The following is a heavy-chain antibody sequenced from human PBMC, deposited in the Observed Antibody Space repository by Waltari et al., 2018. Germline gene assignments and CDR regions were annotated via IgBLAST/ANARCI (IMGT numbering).Heavy chain of an antibody. CDR3: ATYGPVATLDS. D-gene: IGHD2-21*01. V-gene: IGHV3-7*03. CDR1: GFTFSSTW. J-gene: IGHJ4*02. Sequence: EVQLEESGGGLVQPGGSLRLSCAVSGFTFSSTWMSWVRQAPGKGLEGVANIKGDGIETYYLDPVKGRFTIFRDNTRNSLFLEMVGLRADDTAVYYCATYGPVATLDSWGQGTLVTVSS. CDR2: IKGDGIET.